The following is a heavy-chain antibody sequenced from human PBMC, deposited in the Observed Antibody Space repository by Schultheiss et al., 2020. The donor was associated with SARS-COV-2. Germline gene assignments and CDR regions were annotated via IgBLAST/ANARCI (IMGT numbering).Heavy chain of an antibody. CDR2: INSDGSST. J-gene: IGHJ6*02. D-gene: IGHD4-17*01. CDR3: ARDMRTVTRYYYYYGMDV. CDR1: GFTFSSYW. Sequence: GGSLRLSCAASGFTFSSYWMHWVRQAPGKGLVWVSRINSDGSSTSYADSVKGRFTISRDNAKNSLYLQMNSLRAEDTAVYYCARDMRTVTRYYYYYGMDVWGQGTTVTVSS. V-gene: IGHV3-74*01.